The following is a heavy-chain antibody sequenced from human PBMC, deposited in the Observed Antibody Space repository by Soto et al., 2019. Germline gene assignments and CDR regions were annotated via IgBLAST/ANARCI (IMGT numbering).Heavy chain of an antibody. Sequence: QQQLVQSGAEVKKPGSSVKVSCKASGGTFGNYAISWVRPAPGQGLEWMGKFIPIFKTANYAQKFQGRITITADRSPRTDIAYMELSSLRSEDTALYYCARVSIPGIYGEDVWGQGTTVTVSS. CDR3: ARVSIPGIYGEDV. J-gene: IGHJ6*02. CDR1: GGTFGNYA. D-gene: IGHD2-2*01. V-gene: IGHV1-69*06. CDR2: FIPIFKTA.